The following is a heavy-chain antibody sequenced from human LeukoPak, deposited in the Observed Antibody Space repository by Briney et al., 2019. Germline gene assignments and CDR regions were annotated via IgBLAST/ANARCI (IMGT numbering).Heavy chain of an antibody. J-gene: IGHJ4*02. D-gene: IGHD3-16*02. V-gene: IGHV1-8*01. CDR2: MNPNSGNT. CDR1: GYTFTSYD. CDR3: ARGITFGGVIPLRYYFDY. Sequence: ASVKVSCKASGYTFTSYDINWVRQATGQGLEWMGWMNPNSGNTGYAQKFQGRVTMTRNTSISTAYMELSSLRSEDTAVYYCARGITFGGVIPLRYYFDYWGQGTLVTVSS.